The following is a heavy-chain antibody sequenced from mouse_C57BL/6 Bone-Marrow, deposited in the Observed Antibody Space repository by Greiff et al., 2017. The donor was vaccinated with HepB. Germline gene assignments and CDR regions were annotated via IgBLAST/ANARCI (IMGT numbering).Heavy chain of an antibody. J-gene: IGHJ2*01. V-gene: IGHV5-6*01. Sequence: VQLQQSGGDLVKPGGSLKLSCAASGFTFSSYGMSWVRQTPDKRLEWVATISSGGSYTYYPDSVKGRFTISRDNAKNTLYLQMSSLKSEDTAMYYCARHKLGFDYWGQGTTLTVSS. CDR2: ISSGGSYT. D-gene: IGHD4-1*01. CDR3: ARHKLGFDY. CDR1: GFTFSSYG.